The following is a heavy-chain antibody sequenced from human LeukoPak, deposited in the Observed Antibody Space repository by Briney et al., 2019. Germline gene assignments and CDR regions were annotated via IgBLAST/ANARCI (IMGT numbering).Heavy chain of an antibody. CDR1: GFTFSSYA. D-gene: IGHD2/OR15-2a*01. J-gene: IGHJ4*02. Sequence: GGSLRLSCAASGFTFSSYAMSWVRQAPGKGLEWVSAISGSGGSTYYADSVKGRFTISRDNSKNTLCLQMNSLRAEDTAVYYCAKEKASIFRPYYCDYWGQGTLVTVSS. CDR3: AKEKASIFRPYYCDY. CDR2: ISGSGGST. V-gene: IGHV3-23*01.